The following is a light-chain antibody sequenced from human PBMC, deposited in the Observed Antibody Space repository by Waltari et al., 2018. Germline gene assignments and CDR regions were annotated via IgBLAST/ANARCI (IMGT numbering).Light chain of an antibody. CDR3: QQFNSYPLT. CDR2: DAS. V-gene: IGKV1-13*02. J-gene: IGKJ4*01. CDR1: QGSSSA. Sequence: AIQLTQSPSSLSASVGDRVTITCRASQGSSSALAWYQKKPGKAPKLLIYDASSLESGVPSRFSGRGSGTDFTLTISSLQPEDFATYYCQQFNSYPLTFGGGTKVEIK.